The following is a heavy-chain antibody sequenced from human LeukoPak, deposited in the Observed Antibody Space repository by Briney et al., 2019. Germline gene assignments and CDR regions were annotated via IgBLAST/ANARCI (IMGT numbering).Heavy chain of an antibody. V-gene: IGHV1-2*02. Sequence: ASVKVSCKASGYTFTGYYMHWVRQAPGQGLEWMGWINPNSGGTNYAQKFQGRVTMTRDTSISTAYMELSRLRSDDTAVYYCAREYSSSWSFDYWGQGTPVTVSS. CDR3: AREYSSSWSFDY. J-gene: IGHJ4*02. CDR1: GYTFTGYY. D-gene: IGHD6-13*01. CDR2: INPNSGGT.